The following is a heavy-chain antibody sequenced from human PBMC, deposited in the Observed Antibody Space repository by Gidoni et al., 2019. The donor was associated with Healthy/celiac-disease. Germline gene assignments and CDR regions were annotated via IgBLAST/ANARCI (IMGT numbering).Heavy chain of an antibody. CDR3: ARGAYYGSGSYYTPMYYFDY. CDR2: INPSGGST. Sequence: QVQLVQSGAEVKKPGASVKVSCKASGYTFNSYYMHWVRQAPGQGLEWMGIINPSGGSTSYAQKFQGRVTMTRDTSTSTVYMELSSLRSEDTAVYYCARGAYYGSGSYYTPMYYFDYWGQGTLVTVSS. CDR1: GYTFNSYY. V-gene: IGHV1-46*02. J-gene: IGHJ4*02. D-gene: IGHD3-10*01.